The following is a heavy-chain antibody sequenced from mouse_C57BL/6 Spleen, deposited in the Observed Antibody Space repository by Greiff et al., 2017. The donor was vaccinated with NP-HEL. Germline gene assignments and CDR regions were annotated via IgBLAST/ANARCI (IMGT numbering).Heavy chain of an antibody. V-gene: IGHV5-17*01. J-gene: IGHJ3*01. D-gene: IGHD2-3*01. CDR1: GFTFSDYG. CDR3: ASYDGYNEGFAY. CDR2: ISSGSSTI. Sequence: EVKLVESGGGLVKPGGSLKLSCAASGFTFSDYGMHWVRQAPEKGLEWVAYISSGSSTIYYADPVKGRFTISRDNAKNTLFLQMTSLRAEDTAMYYCASYDGYNEGFAYWGQGTLVTVSA.